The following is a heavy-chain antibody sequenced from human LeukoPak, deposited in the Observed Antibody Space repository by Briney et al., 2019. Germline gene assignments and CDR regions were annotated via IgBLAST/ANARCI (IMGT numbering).Heavy chain of an antibody. CDR2: SSAYNGNT. CDR1: GYTFTSYG. Sequence: ASVKVSCKASGYTFTSYGISWVRQAPGRGLEWMGWSSAYNGNTNYAQKLQGRVIMTTDTSTSTAYMELRSLRSDDTAVYYCARDVDEDTISNLAHIAAAGTLGCGMDVWGQGTTVTVSS. D-gene: IGHD6-13*01. V-gene: IGHV1-18*01. CDR3: ARDVDEDTISNLAHIAAAGTLGCGMDV. J-gene: IGHJ6*02.